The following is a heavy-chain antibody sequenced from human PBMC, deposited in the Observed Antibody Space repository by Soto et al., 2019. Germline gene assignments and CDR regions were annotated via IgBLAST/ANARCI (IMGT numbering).Heavy chain of an antibody. CDR3: ARVPSLLLRYNWFDP. J-gene: IGHJ5*02. Sequence: QLQLQESGPGLVKPSETLSLTCTVSGGSISSSSYYWGWIRQPPGKGLEWIGSIYYSGSTYYNQSLKSRVTISVDTSKNQFSLRLSSVTAADTAVYYCARVPSLLLRYNWFDPWGQGTLVTVSS. CDR1: GGSISSSSYY. V-gene: IGHV4-39*01. D-gene: IGHD2-15*01. CDR2: IYYSGST.